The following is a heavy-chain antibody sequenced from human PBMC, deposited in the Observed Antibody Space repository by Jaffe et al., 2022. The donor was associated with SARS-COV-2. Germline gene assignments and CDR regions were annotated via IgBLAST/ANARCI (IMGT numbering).Heavy chain of an antibody. J-gene: IGHJ1*01. CDR2: INHSGST. D-gene: IGHD6-13*01. CDR1: GGSFSGYY. CDR3: ARGRGYSSSWQYFQH. V-gene: IGHV4-34*01. Sequence: QVQLQQWGAGLLKPSETLSLTCAVYGGSFSGYYWSWIRQPPGKGLEWIGEINHSGSTNYNPSLKSRVTISVDTSKNQFSLKLSSVTAADTAVYYCARGRGYSSSWQYFQHWGQGTLVTVSS.